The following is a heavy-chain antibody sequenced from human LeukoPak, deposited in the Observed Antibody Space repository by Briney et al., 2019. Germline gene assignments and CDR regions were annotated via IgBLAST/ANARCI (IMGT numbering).Heavy chain of an antibody. Sequence: GGSLRLSCAASGFSFRSYWMHWVRQSPGQGPLWVSRISLDGRPTSYADAVKGRFTISRDNTKNTLYLQMNSLRAEDTAVYFCASNMVRGGDWFDPWGQGTLVIVSS. D-gene: IGHD3-10*01. V-gene: IGHV3-74*03. J-gene: IGHJ5*02. CDR2: ISLDGRPT. CDR1: GFSFRSYW. CDR3: ASNMVRGGDWFDP.